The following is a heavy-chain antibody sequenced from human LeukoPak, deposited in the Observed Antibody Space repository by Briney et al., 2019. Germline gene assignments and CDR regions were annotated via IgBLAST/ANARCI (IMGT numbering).Heavy chain of an antibody. J-gene: IGHJ4*02. CDR3: ARDSGERGSGSYLIAY. V-gene: IGHV1-2*02. CDR2: INANTGVT. CDR1: GFTFTGHY. D-gene: IGHD3-10*01. Sequence: ASMKVSCKTSGFTFTGHYMHWLRQAPGQGLEWMGWINANTGVTHYAVKFQGRVTMTRDTSISTAYMELSRLRSDDTAVYYCARDSGERGSGSYLIAYWGQGTLVTVSS.